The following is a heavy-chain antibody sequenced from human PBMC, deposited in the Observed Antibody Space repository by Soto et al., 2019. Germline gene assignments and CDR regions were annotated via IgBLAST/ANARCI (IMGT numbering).Heavy chain of an antibody. CDR1: GYTFTKFH. D-gene: IGHD3-22*01. CDR3: ARDVIGYDNYETIGYYFDH. J-gene: IGHJ4*02. CDR2: IDPSGGVT. V-gene: IGHV1-46*01. Sequence: QVQLIQFGAEVKKPGASVKVSCRASGYTFTKFHIHWVRQAPGQGLEWMGMIDPSGGVTRDAQRFQGRITMTSDTSSGSVYMEFRGLTSEDTAVYYCARDVIGYDNYETIGYYFDHWGPGALVTVSS.